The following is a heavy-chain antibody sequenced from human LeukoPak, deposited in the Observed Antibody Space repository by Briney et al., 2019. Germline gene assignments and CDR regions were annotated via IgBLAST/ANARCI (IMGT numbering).Heavy chain of an antibody. CDR1: GGSFSGYY. J-gene: IGHJ4*02. CDR2: INHSGST. D-gene: IGHD3-22*01. V-gene: IGHV4-34*01. Sequence: SETLSLTCAVYGGSFSGYYWTWIRQPPGKGLEWIGEINHSGSTNYNPSLKSRVTISVDTSKNQFSLKLSSVTAADTAVYYCARGILPRRYDSSGPRRGYFDYWGQGTLVTVSS. CDR3: ARGILPRRYDSSGPRRGYFDY.